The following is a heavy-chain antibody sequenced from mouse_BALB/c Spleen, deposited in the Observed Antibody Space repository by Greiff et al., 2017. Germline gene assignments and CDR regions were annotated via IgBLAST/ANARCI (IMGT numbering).Heavy chain of an antibody. CDR2: ISSGSSTI. J-gene: IGHJ4*01. V-gene: IGHV5-17*02. CDR1: GFTFSSFG. Sequence: EVKVVESGGGLVQPGGSRKLSCAASGFTFSSFGMHWVRQAPEKGLEWVAYISSGSSTIYYADTVKGRFTISRDNPKNTLFLQMTSQRSEDTAMYYCARAYRDAMDYWGQGTSVTVSS. CDR3: ARAYRDAMDY.